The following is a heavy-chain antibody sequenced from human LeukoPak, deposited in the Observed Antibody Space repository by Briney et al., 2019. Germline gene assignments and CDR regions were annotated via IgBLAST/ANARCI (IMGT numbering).Heavy chain of an antibody. CDR2: ISDSGVNT. J-gene: IGHJ4*02. CDR1: GFTFNSYA. Sequence: GGSLRLSCAASGFTFNSYAMTWVRQAPEKGLEGVSSISDSGVNTYYADSVKGRFTISRDNSKNTLYLQMNSLRAEDTAVYYCAKHSGSYFIYYVDSWGQGTLVTVSS. CDR3: AKHSGSYFIYYVDS. D-gene: IGHD1-26*01. V-gene: IGHV3-23*01.